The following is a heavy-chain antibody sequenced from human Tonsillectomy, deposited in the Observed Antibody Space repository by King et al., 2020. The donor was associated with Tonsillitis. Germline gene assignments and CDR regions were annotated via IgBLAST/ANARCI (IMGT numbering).Heavy chain of an antibody. J-gene: IGHJ4*02. CDR2: IKEDGSVG. V-gene: IGHV3-7*01. CDR1: GFTFSNYW. CDR3: VPQLGYDASRWTAH. Sequence: VQLVESGGGLVQPGGSLRLSCTASGFTFSNYWVSWVRQAPGKGLEWVANIKEDGSVGDYVDSVRGRFTMSRDNAKNSMYLQMSSLRAEDTAVYYCVPQLGYDASRWTAHWGQGTMVTVAS. D-gene: IGHD3-3*01.